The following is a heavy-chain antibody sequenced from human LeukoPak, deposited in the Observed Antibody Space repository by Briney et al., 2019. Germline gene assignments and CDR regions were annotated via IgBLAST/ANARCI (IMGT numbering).Heavy chain of an antibody. CDR3: ATVYYTASVLTFDI. Sequence: ASVKVSCKASGGTFSSYAIGWVRQAPGQGLEWVGGIIPIFGTANYAQKFQGRVTMTEDTSTDTAYLELSSLRSEDTAVYYCATVYYTASVLTFDIWGQGTMVTVSS. CDR1: GGTFSSYA. J-gene: IGHJ3*02. V-gene: IGHV1-69*06. CDR2: IIPIFGTA. D-gene: IGHD3-3*01.